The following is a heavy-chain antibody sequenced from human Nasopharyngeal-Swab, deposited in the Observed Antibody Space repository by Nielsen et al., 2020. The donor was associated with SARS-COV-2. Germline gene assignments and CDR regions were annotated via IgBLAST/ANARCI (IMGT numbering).Heavy chain of an antibody. V-gene: IGHV4-59*01. CDR1: GGSMNDNY. J-gene: IGHJ4*02. CDR3: VRERYGDSFFEY. D-gene: IGHD2-21*02. CDR2: IYSSGTT. Sequence: SETLSLTCTVSGGSMNDNYFSCLRQPSGKGLGWIGYIYSSGTTNYNPSFKSRVTMSVDTSKNQFSLKLSSVTAADTAVYYCVRERYGDSFFEYWDQGTRVTVSS.